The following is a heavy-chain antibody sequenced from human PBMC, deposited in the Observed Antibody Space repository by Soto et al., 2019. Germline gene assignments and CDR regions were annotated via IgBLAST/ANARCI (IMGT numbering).Heavy chain of an antibody. D-gene: IGHD3-10*01. CDR1: GYTFTSYG. Sequence: ASVKVSCKASGYTFTSYGISWVRQAPGQGLEWMGWISAYNGNTNYAQKLQGRVTMTTDTSTSTAYMELRSLRSDDTAVYYCARVIGFYYGSGSYYTPPRDYWGQGTLVPVSS. CDR3: ARVIGFYYGSGSYYTPPRDY. J-gene: IGHJ4*02. V-gene: IGHV1-18*01. CDR2: ISAYNGNT.